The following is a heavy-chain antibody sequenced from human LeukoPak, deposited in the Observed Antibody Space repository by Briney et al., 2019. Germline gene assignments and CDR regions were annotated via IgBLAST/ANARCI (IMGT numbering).Heavy chain of an antibody. J-gene: IGHJ6*03. V-gene: IGHV3-53*01. CDR2: IYSGGST. D-gene: IGHD2-2*01. CDR3: ARGYCSSTSCYSHYYYMDV. CDR1: GFTVSSNY. Sequence: PGGSLRLSCAASGFTVSSNYMSWVRQAPGKGLEWDSVIYSGGSTYYADSVKARFTISRDNSKNTLYLQMNSLRAEDTAVYYCARGYCSSTSCYSHYYYMDVWGKGTTVTVSS.